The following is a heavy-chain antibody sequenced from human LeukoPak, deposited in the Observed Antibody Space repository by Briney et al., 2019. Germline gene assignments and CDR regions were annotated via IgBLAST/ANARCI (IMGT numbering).Heavy chain of an antibody. CDR2: ISSSSSII. D-gene: IGHD3-3*01. CDR1: GFTFSSYN. Sequence: GGSLRLSCAASGFTFSSYNMNWVRQAPGKGLEWVSYISSSSSIIYYADSVKGRFTISRDNGKSSLYLQMNSLRAEDTAVYYCAKSGRYYYYGMDVRGQGTTVTVSS. CDR3: AKSGRYYYYGMDV. J-gene: IGHJ6*02. V-gene: IGHV3-48*01.